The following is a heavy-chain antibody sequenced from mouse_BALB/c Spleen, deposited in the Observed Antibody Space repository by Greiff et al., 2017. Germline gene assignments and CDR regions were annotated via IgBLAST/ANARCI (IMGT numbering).Heavy chain of an antibody. Sequence: EVKLVESGGGLVKPGGSLKLSCAASGFAFSSYDMSWVRQTPEKRLEWVAYISSGGGSTYYPDTVKGRFTISRDNAKNTLYLQMSSLKSEDTAMYYCARHEYRPGDYAMDDWGQGTSVTVSS. V-gene: IGHV5-12-1*01. D-gene: IGHD2-14*01. CDR2: ISSGGGST. CDR3: ARHEYRPGDYAMDD. J-gene: IGHJ4*01. CDR1: GFAFSSYD.